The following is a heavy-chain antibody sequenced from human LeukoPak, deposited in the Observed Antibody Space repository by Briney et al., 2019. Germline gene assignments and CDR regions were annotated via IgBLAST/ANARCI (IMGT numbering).Heavy chain of an antibody. D-gene: IGHD3-3*01. CDR1: GGTFGSYA. Sequence: SVKVSCKASGGTFGSYAISWVRQAPGQGLEWMGGIIPIFGTANYAQKFKGRVTITTDESTSTAYMELSSLRSEDKAVYYGARQRARYYEAGSKHLDVWGKGTTVTVSS. CDR3: ARQRARYYEAGSKHLDV. J-gene: IGHJ6*04. V-gene: IGHV1-69*05. CDR2: IIPIFGTA.